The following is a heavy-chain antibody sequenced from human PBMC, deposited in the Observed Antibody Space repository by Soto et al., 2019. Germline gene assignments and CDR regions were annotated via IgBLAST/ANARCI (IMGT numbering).Heavy chain of an antibody. CDR3: ARGRYQLLNGSHYYYYGMDV. J-gene: IGHJ6*02. CDR2: IYYSGST. V-gene: IGHV4-30-4*01. CDR1: GGSISSGDYY. D-gene: IGHD2-2*01. Sequence: PSETLSLTCTVSGGSISSGDYYWSWIRQPPGKGLEWIGYIYYSGSTYYNPSLKSRVTISVDTSKNQFSLKLSSVTAADTAVYYCARGRYQLLNGSHYYYYGMDVWGQGTTVTVSS.